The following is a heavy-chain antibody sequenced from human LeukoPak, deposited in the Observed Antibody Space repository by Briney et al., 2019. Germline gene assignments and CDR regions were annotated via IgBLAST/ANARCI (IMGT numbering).Heavy chain of an antibody. D-gene: IGHD3-22*01. V-gene: IGHV1-2*02. CDR1: GYTFTGYY. CDR2: INPNSGGT. Sequence: ASVKVSCKASGYTFTGYYMHWVRQAPGQGLEWMGWINPNSGGTNYAQKFQGRVTMTRDTSISTAYMELSRLGSDDTAVYYCARVSWEVPPRYYDSSGYRYWGQGTLVTVSS. J-gene: IGHJ4*02. CDR3: ARVSWEVPPRYYDSSGYRY.